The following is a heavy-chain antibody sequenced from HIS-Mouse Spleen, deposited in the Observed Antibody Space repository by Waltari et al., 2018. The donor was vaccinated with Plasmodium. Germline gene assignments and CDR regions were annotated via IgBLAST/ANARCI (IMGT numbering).Heavy chain of an antibody. CDR2: IYSGGST. J-gene: IGHJ3*02. CDR3: ARGSAGDAFDI. V-gene: IGHV3-66*01. CDR1: GFTVSSHY. D-gene: IGHD3-10*01. Sequence: EVQLVESGGGLVQPGGSLRLSCAASGFTVSSHYLSWVRQAPGKGLEWVSVIYSGGSTYYADSVKGRFTISRDNSKNTLYLQMNSLRAEDTAVYYCARGSAGDAFDIWGQGTMVTVSS.